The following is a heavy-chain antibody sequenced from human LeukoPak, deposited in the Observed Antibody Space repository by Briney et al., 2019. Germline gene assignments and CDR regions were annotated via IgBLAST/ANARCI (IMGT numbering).Heavy chain of an antibody. V-gene: IGHV3-23*01. CDR1: GFTLSSYA. D-gene: IGHD1-26*01. CDR2: ISDGGGVT. J-gene: IGHJ4*02. Sequence: GGSLRLSCAASGFTLSSYAMSWLRQAPGKALEGVSVISDGGGVTDYADSVRGRFTISRDNSNNTLYLQMNSLRAEDTAVYYCAKRASGKYFDYWGQGTLVTVSS. CDR3: AKRASGKYFDY.